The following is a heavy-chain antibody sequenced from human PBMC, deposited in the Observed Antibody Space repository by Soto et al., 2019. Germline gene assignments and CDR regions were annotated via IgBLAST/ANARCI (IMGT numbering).Heavy chain of an antibody. CDR2: IYYSGST. D-gene: IGHD2-21*01. J-gene: IGHJ4*02. CDR1: GGSISSYY. V-gene: IGHV4-59*01. CDR3: ARVWGYYFDY. Sequence: SETLSLTCTVSGGSISSYYWSWIRQPPWKGLEWIGYIYYSGSTNYNPSLKSRVTISVDTSKNQFSLKLSSVTAADTAVYYCARVWGYYFDYWGQGTLVTVYS.